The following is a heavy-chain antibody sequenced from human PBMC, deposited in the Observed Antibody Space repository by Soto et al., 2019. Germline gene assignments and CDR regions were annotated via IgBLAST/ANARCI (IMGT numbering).Heavy chain of an antibody. Sequence: ASVTVSCKASGCTFTSYDINWVRQATGQGLEWMGWMNPNSGNTGYAQRFQGRVTMTRNTSISTAYMELSSLRSEDTAVYYCARATLPAWGLRFLEWSTNYYYYYMDVWGKGTTVTVSS. CDR1: GCTFTSYD. CDR2: MNPNSGNT. CDR3: ARATLPAWGLRFLEWSTNYYYYYMDV. J-gene: IGHJ6*03. V-gene: IGHV1-8*01. D-gene: IGHD3-3*01.